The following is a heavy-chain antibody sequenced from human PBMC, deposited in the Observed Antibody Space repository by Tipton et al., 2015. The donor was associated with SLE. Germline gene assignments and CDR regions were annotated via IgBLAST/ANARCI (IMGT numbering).Heavy chain of an antibody. CDR2: IYYSGST. CDR3: AREVISQPFDL. D-gene: IGHD2-21*01. CDR1: GGSISSGGYY. Sequence: TLSLTCTVSGGSISSGGYYWSWIRQHPGKGLEWIGYIYYSGSTNYNPSLKSRVTISVDTSKNQFSLKLSSVTAADTAVYYCAREVISQPFDLWGRGTLVTVSS. J-gene: IGHJ2*01. V-gene: IGHV4-61*08.